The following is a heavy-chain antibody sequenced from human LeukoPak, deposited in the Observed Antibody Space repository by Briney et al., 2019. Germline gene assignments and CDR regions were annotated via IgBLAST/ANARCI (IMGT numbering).Heavy chain of an antibody. D-gene: IGHD1-26*01. CDR3: AGTWSRDWYFDL. Sequence: PSETLSLTCAVYGGSFSGYYWSWIRQPPGKGLEWIGEINHRGSTNYSPSLKSRVTISIDTSKTQFSLRLNSVTAADTAVYYCAGTWSRDWYFDLWGRGTLVTVSS. V-gene: IGHV4-34*01. J-gene: IGHJ2*01. CDR2: INHRGST. CDR1: GGSFSGYY.